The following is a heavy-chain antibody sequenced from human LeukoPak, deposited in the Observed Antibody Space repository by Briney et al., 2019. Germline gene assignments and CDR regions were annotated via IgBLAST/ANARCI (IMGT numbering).Heavy chain of an antibody. D-gene: IGHD6-13*01. CDR2: ISSGSTYI. CDR3: AKDGSITAAGGFDP. CDR1: GFTFSSYV. V-gene: IGHV3-21*01. Sequence: PGGSLRLSCAASGFTFSSYVMNWVRQAPGKGLEWVSSISSGSTYIYYADSVKGRFTISRDNAKNSLYLQMNSLRAEDTAVYYCAKDGSITAAGGFDPWGQGTLVTVSS. J-gene: IGHJ5*02.